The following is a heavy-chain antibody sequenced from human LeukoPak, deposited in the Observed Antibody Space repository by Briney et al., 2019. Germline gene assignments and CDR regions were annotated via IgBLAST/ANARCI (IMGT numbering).Heavy chain of an antibody. CDR2: FDPEDGET. J-gene: IGHJ4*02. V-gene: IGHV1-24*01. CDR1: GYTLTALF. Sequence: GASVKVSCKVSGYTLTALFMHWVRQAPGNGRERRGGFDPEDGETIYAQKFQGRFTMTEDTATDTAYMELSSLRSEDTAVYYCAKDLNVVPCGSPFDYWGQGTLVTVSS. CDR3: AKDLNVVPCGSPFDY. D-gene: IGHD2-15*01.